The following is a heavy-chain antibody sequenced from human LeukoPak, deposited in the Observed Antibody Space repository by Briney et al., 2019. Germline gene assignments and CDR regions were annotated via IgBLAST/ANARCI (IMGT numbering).Heavy chain of an antibody. CDR3: AKDSNFDFWSGSPYYYYGMDV. V-gene: IGHV3-7*05. D-gene: IGHD3-3*01. J-gene: IGHJ6*02. Sequence: GGSLRLSCAASGFTFSRFWMSWVRQAPGKGLEWVAIIKQDGSEKYYVDSVKGRFTISRDNSKNSLYLQMNSLRTEDTALYYCAKDSNFDFWSGSPYYYYGMDVWGQGTTVTVSS. CDR2: IKQDGSEK. CDR1: GFTFSRFW.